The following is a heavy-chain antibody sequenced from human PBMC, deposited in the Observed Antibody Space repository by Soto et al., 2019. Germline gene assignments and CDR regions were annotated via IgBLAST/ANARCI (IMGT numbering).Heavy chain of an antibody. CDR1: GDSISSGDYY. D-gene: IGHD5-18*01. V-gene: IGHV4-30-4*01. CDR2: INYSGSA. J-gene: IGHJ4*02. Sequence: QVHLQESGPALVKPSQTLSLTCTVSGDSISSGDYYWSWIRQPPGKGLEWIGYINYSGSAYSNPSLQSRITISVDTSKNQFSLKVTSVTAADTALYYCARAGSGYTYGWVDSWGQGTLVTISS. CDR3: ARAGSGYTYGWVDS.